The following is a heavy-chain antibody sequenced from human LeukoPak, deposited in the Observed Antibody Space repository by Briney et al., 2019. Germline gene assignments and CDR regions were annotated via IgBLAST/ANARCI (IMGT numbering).Heavy chain of an antibody. Sequence: PSETLSLTXAVHGGSFSGYYWSWIRQPPGKGLEWIGEINHSGSTNYNPSLKSRVTISVDTSKNQFSLKLSSVTAADTAVYYCARGFHVLRYFDWLLYPCYFDYWGQGTLVTVSS. CDR1: GGSFSGYY. J-gene: IGHJ4*02. D-gene: IGHD3-9*01. CDR2: INHSGST. V-gene: IGHV4-34*01. CDR3: ARGFHVLRYFDWLLYPCYFDY.